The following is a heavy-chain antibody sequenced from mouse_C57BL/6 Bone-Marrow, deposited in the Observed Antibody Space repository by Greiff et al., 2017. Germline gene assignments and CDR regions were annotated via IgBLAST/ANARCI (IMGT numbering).Heavy chain of an antibody. V-gene: IGHV1-64*01. Sequence: QVHVKQPGAELVKPGASVKLSCKASGYTFTSYWMHWVKQRPGQGLEWIGMIHPNSGSTNYNEKFKSKATLTVDKSSSTAYMQLSSLTSEDSAVYYCATNSYYYGSRGYFDVWGTGTTVTVSS. J-gene: IGHJ1*03. CDR1: GYTFTSYW. D-gene: IGHD1-1*01. CDR2: IHPNSGST. CDR3: ATNSYYYGSRGYFDV.